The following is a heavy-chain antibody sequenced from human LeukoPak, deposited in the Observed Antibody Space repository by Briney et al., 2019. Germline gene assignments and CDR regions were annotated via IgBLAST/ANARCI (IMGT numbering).Heavy chain of an antibody. CDR1: GFTFSSYS. Sequence: GGSLRLSCAASGFTFSSYSMNWVRQAPGKGLEWVSSITRSNYIYYADSVKGRFTISRDNAKNSLYLQMNSLRAEDTAVYYCARDPGGSDASEGAFDIWGQGTMVTVSS. V-gene: IGHV3-21*01. J-gene: IGHJ3*02. CDR3: ARDPGGSDASEGAFDI. D-gene: IGHD3-16*01. CDR2: ITRSNYI.